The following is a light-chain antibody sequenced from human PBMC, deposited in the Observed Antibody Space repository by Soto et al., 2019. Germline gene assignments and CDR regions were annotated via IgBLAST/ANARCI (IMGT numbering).Light chain of an antibody. CDR3: QQYNTWPPVYT. CDR2: AAS. V-gene: IGKV1-27*01. J-gene: IGKJ2*01. Sequence: DIQMTQSPSSLSASVRDRVTITCRASQGISNYLAWYQQKPGKVPKLLIYAASTLQSGVPSRFSGSGSGTDFTLTISSLQSEDFAVYYCQQYNTWPPVYTFGQGTKLEI. CDR1: QGISNY.